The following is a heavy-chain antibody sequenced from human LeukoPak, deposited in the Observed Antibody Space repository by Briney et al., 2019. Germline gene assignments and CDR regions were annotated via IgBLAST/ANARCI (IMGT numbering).Heavy chain of an antibody. Sequence: SETLSLTCTVSGGSISSYYWSWIRQPPGKGLEWIGYIYYSGSTNYNPSLKSRVNISVDTSKNQFSLKLSSVTAADTAVYYCAGAGPYDYVWGSYNWFDPWGQGTLVTVSS. D-gene: IGHD3-16*01. CDR3: AGAGPYDYVWGSYNWFDP. J-gene: IGHJ5*02. CDR2: IYYSGST. CDR1: GGSISSYY. V-gene: IGHV4-59*08.